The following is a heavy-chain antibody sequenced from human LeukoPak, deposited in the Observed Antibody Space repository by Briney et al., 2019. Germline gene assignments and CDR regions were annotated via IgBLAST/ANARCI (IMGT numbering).Heavy chain of an antibody. J-gene: IGHJ4*02. Sequence: GGSLRLSCAASGFTVSSNYMSWVRQAPGKGLEWVSVIYSGGSTYYADSVKGRFTISRDNSKNTLCLQMNSLRAEDTAVYYCARAGGGSYPFDYWGQGTLVTVSS. V-gene: IGHV3-66*01. CDR2: IYSGGST. D-gene: IGHD1-26*01. CDR3: ARAGGGSYPFDY. CDR1: GFTVSSNY.